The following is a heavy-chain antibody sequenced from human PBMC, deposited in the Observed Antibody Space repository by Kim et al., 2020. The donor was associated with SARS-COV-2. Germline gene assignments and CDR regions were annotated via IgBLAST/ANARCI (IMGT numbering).Heavy chain of an antibody. CDR2: ISSATT. CDR1: GFSSSGYA. Sequence: GGSLRLSCVASGFSSSGYALDWVRQAPGKALEWVAYISSATTFYADSVKVRFTISLDNDKNALYLQMNSLRDEDTAVDYCVRDSGFHFDDWCLGTLVTVS. CDR3: VRDSGFHFDD. V-gene: IGHV3-48*02. J-gene: IGHJ4*02.